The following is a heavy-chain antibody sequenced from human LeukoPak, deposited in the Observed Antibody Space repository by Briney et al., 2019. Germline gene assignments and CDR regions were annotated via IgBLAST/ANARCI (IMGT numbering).Heavy chain of an antibody. CDR3: ARLEVRGAHDAFDI. CDR1: GYTFSGYY. J-gene: IGHJ3*02. V-gene: IGHV1-2*02. CDR2: INPNSGGT. Sequence: ASVKVSCKASGYTFSGYYMHWARQAPGQGLEWMGWINPNSGGTNYAQKFQGRVTMTRDTSISTAYMELSRLTSDDTAVYYCARLEVRGAHDAFDIWGQGTMVTVSS. D-gene: IGHD3-10*01.